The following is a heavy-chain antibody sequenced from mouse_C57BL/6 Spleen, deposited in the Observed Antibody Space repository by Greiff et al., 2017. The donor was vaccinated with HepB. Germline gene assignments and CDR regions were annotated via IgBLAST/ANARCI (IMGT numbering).Heavy chain of an antibody. CDR3: ARPGSSSFDY. V-gene: IGHV1-76*01. CDR1: GYTFTDYY. Sequence: VQLQQSGAELVRPGASVKLSCKASGYTFTDYYINWVKQRPGQGLEWIARIYPGSGNTYYNEKFKGKATLTAEKSSSTAYMQLSSLTSEDSAVYCCARPGSSSFDYWGQGTTLTVSS. CDR2: IYPGSGNT. J-gene: IGHJ2*01. D-gene: IGHD1-1*01.